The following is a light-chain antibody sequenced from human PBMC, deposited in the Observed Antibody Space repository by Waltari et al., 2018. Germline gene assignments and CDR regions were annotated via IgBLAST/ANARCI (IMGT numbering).Light chain of an antibody. CDR3: SAYGGINNSPYV. J-gene: IGLJ1*01. Sequence: QSALTQPPSASGSPGQSVTISCTGTSSDVGGHNFVSWYQHLPGKAPKLIMWEVSRRPSGVPNRFSGSKSGNTASLTVSGLQPEDEGDYDCSAYGGINNSPYVFGTGTKVTVL. CDR1: SSDVGGHNF. CDR2: EVS. V-gene: IGLV2-8*01.